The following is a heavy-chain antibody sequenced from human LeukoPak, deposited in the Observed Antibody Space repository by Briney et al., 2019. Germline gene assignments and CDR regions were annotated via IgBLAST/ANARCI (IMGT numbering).Heavy chain of an antibody. CDR1: GFIFRNHG. Sequence: GGSLRLSCAASGFIFRNHGMHWVRQAPGKGLEWVTFIWFDGSEKYYADSVRGRFTISRDNSKNTVNLQMNSLRTEDTALYYCAKDLSSGWSFDSWGQGTLVTVSS. J-gene: IGHJ4*02. V-gene: IGHV3-30*02. CDR3: AKDLSSGWSFDS. D-gene: IGHD6-19*01. CDR2: IWFDGSEK.